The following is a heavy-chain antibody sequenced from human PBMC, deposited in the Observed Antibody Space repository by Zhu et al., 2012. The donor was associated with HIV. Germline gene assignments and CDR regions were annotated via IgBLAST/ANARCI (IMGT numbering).Heavy chain of an antibody. CDR3: ARLRDTSGYYYPFDY. V-gene: IGHV4-39*07. CDR1: GSSILNSDFF. CDR2: LYHGGSA. Sequence: QVQLQESGPGLVKPSETLSLNCSVSGSSILNSDFFWGWIRQSPGRGLEWIGSLYHGGSASYNPSLKSRVTISVDASKNQFSLKLTSVTAADTAVYYCARLRDTSGYYYPFDYWGQGTLVTVSS. D-gene: IGHD3-22*01. J-gene: IGHJ4*02.